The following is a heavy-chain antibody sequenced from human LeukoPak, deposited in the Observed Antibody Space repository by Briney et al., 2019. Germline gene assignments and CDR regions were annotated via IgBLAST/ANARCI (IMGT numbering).Heavy chain of an antibody. CDR2: IDTDGSST. V-gene: IGHV3-74*01. J-gene: IGHJ5*02. Sequence: GGSLRLSCAASGFTFSSYWMHWVRQAPGKGLVWVSRIDTDGSSTVYADSVKGRFTISRDNAKNTLYLQMNSLRAEDTAVYYCVRGGPSTWSWGQGTLVTVSS. D-gene: IGHD2-15*01. CDR1: GFTFSSYW. CDR3: VRGGPSTWS.